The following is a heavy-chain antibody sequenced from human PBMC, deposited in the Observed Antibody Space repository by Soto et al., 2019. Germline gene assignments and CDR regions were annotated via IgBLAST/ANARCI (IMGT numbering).Heavy chain of an antibody. J-gene: IGHJ4*02. CDR3: ARGRYGDY. D-gene: IGHD1-1*01. V-gene: IGHV1-18*01. Sequence: QVHLVQSGAEVKKPGATVKVSCKCSGYTFTSYGITWVRQAPGQGLEWMGWISAHNGNTDYAQKLQGRVTVTRDTSTSTAYMELRSLRSDDTAVYYCARGRYGDYWGQGALVTVSS. CDR2: ISAHNGNT. CDR1: GYTFTSYG.